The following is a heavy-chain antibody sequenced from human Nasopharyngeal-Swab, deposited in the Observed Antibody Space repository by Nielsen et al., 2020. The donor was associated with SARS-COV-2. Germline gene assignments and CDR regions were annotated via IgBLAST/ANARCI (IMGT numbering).Heavy chain of an antibody. CDR2: INSDGSST. D-gene: IGHD3-10*01. Sequence: GGSLRLSCAASGFTFSSYWMHWVRQAPGKGLVWVSRINSDGSSTSYADSVKGRFTISRDNAKNTLYLQMNSLRAEDTAVYYCASGQEPLWFGELPWFDPWGQGTLVTVSS. J-gene: IGHJ5*02. CDR1: GFTFSSYW. V-gene: IGHV3-74*01. CDR3: ASGQEPLWFGELPWFDP.